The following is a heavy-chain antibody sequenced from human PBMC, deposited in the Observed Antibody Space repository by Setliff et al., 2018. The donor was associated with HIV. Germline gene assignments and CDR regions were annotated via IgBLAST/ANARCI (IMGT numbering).Heavy chain of an antibody. CDR3: AREPKGGDDRALDY. V-gene: IGHV4-4*07. CDR2: TFTSGIT. Sequence: ASETLSLTCTVSGGSISGYFWSWIRQPAGKGLEWIGRTFTSGITNYSPSLKSRVTMSVDTSKNQFSLNLTSVTAADTAVYYCAREPKGGDDRALDYWGQGTLVTVSS. CDR1: GGSISGYF. J-gene: IGHJ4*02. D-gene: IGHD3-16*01.